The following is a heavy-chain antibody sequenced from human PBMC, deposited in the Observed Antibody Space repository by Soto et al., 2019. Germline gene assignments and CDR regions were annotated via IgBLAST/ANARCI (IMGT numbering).Heavy chain of an antibody. D-gene: IGHD6-13*01. CDR3: AKGSEAAVFCGMDV. Sequence: GGSLRLSCSASGFTFSSYAMSWVRQAPGKGLEWVSAISGSGGSTYYADSVKGRFTISRDNSKNTLYLQMNSLRAEDTAVYYCAKGSEAAVFCGMDVWGQGTTVTVSS. CDR1: GFTFSSYA. J-gene: IGHJ6*02. V-gene: IGHV3-23*01. CDR2: ISGSGGST.